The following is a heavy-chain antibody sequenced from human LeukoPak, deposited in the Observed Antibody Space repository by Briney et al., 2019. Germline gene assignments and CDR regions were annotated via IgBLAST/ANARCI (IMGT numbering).Heavy chain of an antibody. Sequence: ASVKVSCKASGYTFTSYGISWVRQAPGQGLEWMGWISAYNGNTNYAQKLQGRVTMTTDTSTGTAYMELRSLRSDDTAVYYCAREGYYDSADTPNHYWGQGTLVTVSS. CDR2: ISAYNGNT. D-gene: IGHD3-22*01. CDR1: GYTFTSYG. J-gene: IGHJ4*02. V-gene: IGHV1-18*01. CDR3: AREGYYDSADTPNHY.